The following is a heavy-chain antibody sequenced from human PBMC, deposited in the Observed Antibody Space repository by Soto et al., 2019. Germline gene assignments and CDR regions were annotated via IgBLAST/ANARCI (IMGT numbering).Heavy chain of an antibody. D-gene: IGHD3-22*01. V-gene: IGHV3-53*01. CDR2: IYAGSIT. J-gene: IGHJ4*02. Sequence: GGSLRLSCAVSGFSVSSKYMSWVRQPAGKGLEWVSVIYAGSITFYADSVKGRFTISRDDSKNSLYLQMNSLRAGDTAVYYCARIPYDNSGTIFDYWGQGTQVTVSS. CDR1: GFSVSSKY. CDR3: ARIPYDNSGTIFDY.